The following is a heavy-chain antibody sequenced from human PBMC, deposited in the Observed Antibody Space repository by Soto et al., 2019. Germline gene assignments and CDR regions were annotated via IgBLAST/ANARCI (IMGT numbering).Heavy chain of an antibody. CDR1: GFSVGSKY. J-gene: IGHJ4*02. V-gene: IGHV3-53*01. Sequence: EVQLVESGGGVIQPGGSLRLSCAAAGFSVGSKYMSWVRQAPGKGLEWVSVIYTDGRTFYAESVKGRFTISRDNSENTNYLQMNSLRAEDTAVYYCGRGQTVGVTAPDSWGQGTLVTVSS. CDR2: IYTDGRT. D-gene: IGHD1-26*01. CDR3: GRGQTVGVTAPDS.